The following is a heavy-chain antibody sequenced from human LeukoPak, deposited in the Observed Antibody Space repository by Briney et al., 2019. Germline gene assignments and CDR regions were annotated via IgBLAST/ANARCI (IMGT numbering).Heavy chain of an antibody. CDR2: IKQDGSER. CDR1: GFTFSNYW. J-gene: IGHJ4*02. Sequence: GGSLRLSCAASGFTFSNYWMSWVRQAPGKGLEWVANIKQDGSERYYVDSVKGRFTISRDNAKNSLYLQMNSLRAEDTAIYYCAREDDWNYEDYWGQGTLVTVSS. CDR3: AREDDWNYEDY. V-gene: IGHV3-7*01. D-gene: IGHD1-7*01.